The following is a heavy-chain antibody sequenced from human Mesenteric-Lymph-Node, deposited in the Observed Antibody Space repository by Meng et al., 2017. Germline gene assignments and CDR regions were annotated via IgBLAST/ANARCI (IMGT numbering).Heavy chain of an antibody. D-gene: IGHD3-3*01. J-gene: IGHJ4*02. V-gene: IGHV3-7*01. CDR1: GFTFSSYW. CDR2: IKQDGSEK. CDR3: ARDRWYYDFWSGYHNFDY. Sequence: GGSLRLSCAASGFTFSSYWMSWVRQAPGKGLEWVANIKQDGSEKYYVDSVKGRFTISRDNAKNSLYLQMNSLRAEDTAVYYCARDRWYYDFWSGYHNFDYWGQGTLVTVSS.